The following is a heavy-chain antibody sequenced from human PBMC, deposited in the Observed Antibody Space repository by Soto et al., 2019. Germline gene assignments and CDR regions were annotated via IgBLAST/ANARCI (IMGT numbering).Heavy chain of an antibody. D-gene: IGHD6-13*01. V-gene: IGHV2-5*01. CDR1: GFSLSSSGVG. CDR3: IYRRAAYDYHGLDV. Sequence: XGPTLVNATQTLTLTCTFTGFSLSSSGVGVGRVRQPPGKSLEWLSVLHFNGDRRRSPSLENRLTITKDTSENQVFLTMTNMDPEDTGTYYCIYRRAAYDYHGLDVWGQGTTVTVSS. J-gene: IGHJ6*02. CDR2: LHFNGDR.